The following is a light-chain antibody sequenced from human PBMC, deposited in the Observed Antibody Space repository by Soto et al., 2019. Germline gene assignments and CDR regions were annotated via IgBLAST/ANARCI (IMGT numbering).Light chain of an antibody. V-gene: IGKV3-15*01. CDR3: QQYNKWPYA. CDR2: GAS. CDR1: QSLSSN. Sequence: EIVMTQSPATLSVSPGGRATLSCRASQSLSSNLAWYQQKPGQAPRLLIYGASTRATGIPARFSGSGSETDFTLTISSLQSEDFAVYYCQQYNKWPYAFGQGTKLEI. J-gene: IGKJ2*01.